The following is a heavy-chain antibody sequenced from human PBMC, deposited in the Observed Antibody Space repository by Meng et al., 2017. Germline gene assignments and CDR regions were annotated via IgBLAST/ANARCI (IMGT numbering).Heavy chain of an antibody. CDR3: ARAVYYYDSSGNIVYYFDY. Sequence: SVKVSCKASGHTFTGYYMHWLRQAPGQGLEWMGGIIPIFGTANYAQKFQGRVTITTDESTSTAYMELSSLRSEDTAVYYCARAVYYYDSSGNIVYYFDYWGQGTLVTVSS. CDR1: GHTFTGYY. D-gene: IGHD3-22*01. J-gene: IGHJ4*02. V-gene: IGHV1-69*05. CDR2: IIPIFGTA.